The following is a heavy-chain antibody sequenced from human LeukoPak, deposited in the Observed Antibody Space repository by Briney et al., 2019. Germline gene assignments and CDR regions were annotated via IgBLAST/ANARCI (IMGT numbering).Heavy chain of an antibody. D-gene: IGHD2-21*02. Sequence: PGRSLRLSCAASGFTFSSYAMHWVRQAPGKGLEWVAVISYDGSNKYYADSVKGRFTISRDNSKNTLYLQMNSLRAEDTAVYYCARELAGTALRYYFDYWGQGTLVTVSS. V-gene: IGHV3-30-3*01. CDR2: ISYDGSNK. J-gene: IGHJ4*02. CDR1: GFTFSSYA. CDR3: ARELAGTALRYYFDY.